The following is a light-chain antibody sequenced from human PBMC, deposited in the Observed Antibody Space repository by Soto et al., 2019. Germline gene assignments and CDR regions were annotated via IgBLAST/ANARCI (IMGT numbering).Light chain of an antibody. CDR1: SSDVGGYNY. Sequence: QSALTQPASVSGSPGQSITISCTGTSSDVGGYNYVSWYQQYPGKAPKVMIYDVTSRPSGVSNRFSGSRSGNTASLTISGLQAEDEADYYCCSFTTSSTYVFGTGTKVTVL. V-gene: IGLV2-14*01. J-gene: IGLJ1*01. CDR2: DVT. CDR3: CSFTTSSTYV.